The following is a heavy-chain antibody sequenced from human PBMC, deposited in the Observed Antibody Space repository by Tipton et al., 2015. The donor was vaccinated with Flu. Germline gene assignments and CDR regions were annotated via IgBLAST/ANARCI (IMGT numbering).Heavy chain of an antibody. D-gene: IGHD1-14*01. Sequence: TLSLTCTVSGGSISSGGYYWSWIRQHPGKGLEWIGYIYYSASTYYNPSLKSRVTISVDTSKNQFSLKLSSVTAADTAVYYCARGRRLNRAPAQLDVWGQGTTVTVSS. CDR3: ARGRRLNRAPAQLDV. V-gene: IGHV4-31*03. CDR2: IYYSAST. J-gene: IGHJ6*02. CDR1: GGSISSGGYY.